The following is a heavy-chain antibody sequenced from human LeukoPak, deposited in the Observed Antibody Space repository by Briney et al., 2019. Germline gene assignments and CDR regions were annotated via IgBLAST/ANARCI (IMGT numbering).Heavy chain of an antibody. CDR2: ISYDGSNK. J-gene: IGHJ6*02. CDR1: GFTFSSYG. Sequence: PGRSLRLSCAASGFTFSSYGMHWVRQAPGKGLEWVAVISYDGSNKYYADSVKGRFTISRDNSKNTLYLQMNSLRAEDTAVYYCAKDLGSSGWWSGGENYYYYYGMDVWGQGTTVTVSS. CDR3: AKDLGSSGWWSGGENYYYYYGMDV. V-gene: IGHV3-30*18. D-gene: IGHD6-19*01.